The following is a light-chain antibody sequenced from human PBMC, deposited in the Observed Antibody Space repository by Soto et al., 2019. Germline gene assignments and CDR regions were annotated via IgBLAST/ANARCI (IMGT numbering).Light chain of an antibody. V-gene: IGKV1-5*01. CDR2: DAS. CDR3: QQYQSYSRT. J-gene: IGKJ1*01. CDR1: QTVERW. Sequence: DIQMTQSPSTLSASVGDRVIITCRASQTVERWMAWYQQKPGKAPKLLIYDASSLESGVPSRFSGSGSGTEFTLTISSLKPVDFATYYCQQYQSYSRTFGQGTKVDIK.